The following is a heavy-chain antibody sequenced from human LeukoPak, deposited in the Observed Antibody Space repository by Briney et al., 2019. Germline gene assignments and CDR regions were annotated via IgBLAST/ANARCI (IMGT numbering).Heavy chain of an antibody. CDR2: INTNTGNP. CDR1: GYTFTSYA. D-gene: IGHD2-21*02. CDR3: AREVGVTATGGDFDY. J-gene: IGHJ4*02. V-gene: IGHV7-4-1*02. Sequence: VASVKVSFKASGYTFTSYAMNWVRQAPGQGLEWMGWINTNTGNPTYAQGFTGRFVFSLDTSVSTAYLQISSLKAEDTAVYYCAREVGVTATGGDFDYWGQGTLVTVSS.